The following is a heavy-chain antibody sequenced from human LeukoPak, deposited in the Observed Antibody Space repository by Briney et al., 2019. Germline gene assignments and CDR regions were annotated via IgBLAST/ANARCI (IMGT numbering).Heavy chain of an antibody. CDR1: GFTFSSHA. D-gene: IGHD6-19*01. CDR3: TSAYLQQWLFPR. V-gene: IGHV3-21*01. CDR2: ISSSGSYI. Sequence: SGGSLRLSCAGSGFTFSSHAMSWVRQAPGKGLEWVSSISSSGSYIYYADPVQGRFTISRDNAKNSLSLQMNSLRAEDTAIYYCTSAYLQQWLFPRWGQGTLVTVSS. J-gene: IGHJ4*02.